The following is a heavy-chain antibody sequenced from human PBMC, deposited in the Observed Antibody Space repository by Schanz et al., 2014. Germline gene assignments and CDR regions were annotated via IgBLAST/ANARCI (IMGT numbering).Heavy chain of an antibody. V-gene: IGHV3-30*04. Sequence: QVQLVESGGGVVQPGRSLRLSCAASGFTFSSYAMRWVRQAPGKGLEWVAVISYDGTNKYYADSVKGRFTISRDNSKNKLYLQMNSLRAEDTAVYYCARVRTIYGSGAMGYWGQGTLVTVSS. CDR2: ISYDGTNK. CDR3: ARVRTIYGSGAMGY. CDR1: GFTFSSYA. J-gene: IGHJ4*02. D-gene: IGHD3-10*01.